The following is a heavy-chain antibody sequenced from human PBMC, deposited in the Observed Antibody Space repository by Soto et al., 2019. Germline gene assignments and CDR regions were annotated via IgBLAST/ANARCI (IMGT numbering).Heavy chain of an antibody. Sequence: GWSLSLSCAVSGFRFRDYWMSWVRQAPGKGLEWVANIKQDESDKYYVDSVKGRFTISRDNAKNALNLQMNSLRVEDTAVYYCAAYCYTMTCTHFHGYSWGQGTQVTVAS. CDR3: AAYCYTMTCTHFHGYS. CDR1: GFRFRDYW. V-gene: IGHV3-7*03. CDR2: IKQDESDK. D-gene: IGHD3-16*02. J-gene: IGHJ5*02.